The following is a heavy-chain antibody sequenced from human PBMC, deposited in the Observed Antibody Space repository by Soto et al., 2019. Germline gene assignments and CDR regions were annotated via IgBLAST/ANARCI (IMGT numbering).Heavy chain of an antibody. V-gene: IGHV4-59*01. CDR2: IYYSGST. Sequence: SETLSLTCTVSGGSISSYYWSWIRQPPGKGLEWIGYIYYSGSTNYNPSLKSRVTISVDTSKNQFSLKLSSVTAADTAVYYCARVGVVVVAADNWFDPWGQRTLVTVSS. CDR1: GGSISSYY. D-gene: IGHD2-15*01. CDR3: ARVGVVVVAADNWFDP. J-gene: IGHJ5*02.